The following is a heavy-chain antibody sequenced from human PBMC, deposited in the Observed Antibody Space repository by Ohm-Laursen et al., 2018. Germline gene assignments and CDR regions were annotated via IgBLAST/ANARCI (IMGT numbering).Heavy chain of an antibody. CDR3: ARVVSAAAGTDNWFDP. CDR1: GYSISSGYY. CDR2: IYHSGST. D-gene: IGHD6-13*01. V-gene: IGHV4-38-2*01. J-gene: IGHJ5*02. Sequence: SETLSLTCAVSGYSISSGYYWGWIRQPPGKGLEWIGSIYHSGSTYYNPSLKSRVTISVDTSKNQFSLKLSSVTAADTAVYYCARVVSAAAGTDNWFDPWGQGTLVTVSS.